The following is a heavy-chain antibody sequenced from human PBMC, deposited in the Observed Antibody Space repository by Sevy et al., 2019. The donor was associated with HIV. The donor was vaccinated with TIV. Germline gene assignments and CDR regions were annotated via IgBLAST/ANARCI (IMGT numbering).Heavy chain of an antibody. D-gene: IGHD5-12*01. CDR1: GFTFDDYA. Sequence: GGSLRLSCTTSGFTFDDYAMSWFRQAPGKGLEWVAFITRNSYEAYGGTTDYAGSVKGRFIISRDDSKSVAFLQMNSLKTEDTAVYYCTRGLATADTPEYYFDYWGQRTLVTVSS. V-gene: IGHV3-49*03. CDR3: TRGLATADTPEYYFDY. J-gene: IGHJ4*02. CDR2: ITRNSYEAYGGTT.